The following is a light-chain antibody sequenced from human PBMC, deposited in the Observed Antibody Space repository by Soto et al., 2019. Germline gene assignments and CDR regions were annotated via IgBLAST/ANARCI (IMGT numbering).Light chain of an antibody. CDR3: QQYGSSPPIYT. CDR2: GAS. Sequence: EIVLTQSPGTLSLSPGERATLSCRASQSVTNNFLAWYQQKPGQAPRLLIYGASSRATGIPERFSGSGSGTDFPLTISRLEPEDFAVYFCQQYGSSPPIYTFGQGTKLEI. V-gene: IGKV3-20*01. J-gene: IGKJ2*01. CDR1: QSVTNNF.